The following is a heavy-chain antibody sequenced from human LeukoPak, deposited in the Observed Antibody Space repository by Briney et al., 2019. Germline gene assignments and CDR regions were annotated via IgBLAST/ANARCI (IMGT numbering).Heavy chain of an antibody. D-gene: IGHD3/OR15-3a*01. CDR3: TRVPIWTGYVNYFDP. J-gene: IGHJ5*02. CDR1: GFTFGDYG. V-gene: IGHV3-49*04. Sequence: GGSLRLSCTASGFTFGDYGMSWVRQAPGKGLEWIGFIRTKAYGETTEHAASVKGRFTFSRDDSKSIAYLEMNSLKTEDTAVYYCTRVPIWTGYVNYFDPWGQGTLVTVSS. CDR2: IRTKAYGETT.